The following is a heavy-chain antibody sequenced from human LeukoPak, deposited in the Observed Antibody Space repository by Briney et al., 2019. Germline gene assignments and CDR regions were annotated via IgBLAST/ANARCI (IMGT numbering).Heavy chain of an antibody. CDR3: ARTKEMATISCFDS. CDR1: GFTFSSYE. CDR2: IDSSGSTI. J-gene: IGHJ4*02. D-gene: IGHD5-24*01. Sequence: PGGSLRLSCAASGFTFSSYEMNWVRQAPGKGLEWVSYIDSSGSTIHYADSVKGRFTISRDNAKNSLYLQMNSLRAEDTAVYYCARTKEMATISCFDSWGQGTLVTVSS. V-gene: IGHV3-48*03.